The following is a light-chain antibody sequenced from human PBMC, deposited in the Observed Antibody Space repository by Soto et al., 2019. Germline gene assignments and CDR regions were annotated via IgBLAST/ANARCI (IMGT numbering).Light chain of an antibody. V-gene: IGLV1-44*01. J-gene: IGLJ2*01. CDR2: SNN. CDR1: SSNIGRNT. CDR3: AAWDDSLSGVV. Sequence: QSVLTQPPSASGAPGQRVTISCSGSSSNIGRNTVNWYQQLPGMAPKLLIYSNNQRPSGVPDRFSGSKSGTSASLAISGLRSEDEADYYCAAWDDSLSGVVFGGGTQLTVL.